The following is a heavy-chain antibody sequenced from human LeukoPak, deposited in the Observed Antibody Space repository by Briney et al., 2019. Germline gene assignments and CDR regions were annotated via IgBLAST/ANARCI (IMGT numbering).Heavy chain of an antibody. CDR2: IWYDGSNK. Sequence: EGSLRLSCAASGFTFSSYGMHWVRQAPGKGLEWVAVIWYDGSNKYYADSVKGRFTISRDNSKNTLYLQMNSLRAEDTAVYYCARDRGGIVVVPAALEYWGQGTLVTVSS. CDR3: ARDRGGIVVVPAALEY. D-gene: IGHD2-2*01. V-gene: IGHV3-33*01. J-gene: IGHJ4*02. CDR1: GFTFSSYG.